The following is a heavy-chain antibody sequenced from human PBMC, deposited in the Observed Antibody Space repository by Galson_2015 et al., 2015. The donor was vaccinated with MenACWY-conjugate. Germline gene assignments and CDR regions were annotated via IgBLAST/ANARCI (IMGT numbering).Heavy chain of an antibody. CDR2: ISTYGGST. V-gene: IGHV3-64*02. Sequence: SLRLSCAGSGFIFTDYDMHWVRQAPGKGLEYVSAISTYGGSTYYADSVKGRFTISRDNSKNMLFLQMGSLRVEDTDVYYCARKDGATYGYNDFWGQGTLVIVSS. CDR1: GFIFTDYD. J-gene: IGHJ4*02. CDR3: ARKDGATYGYNDF. D-gene: IGHD5-18*01.